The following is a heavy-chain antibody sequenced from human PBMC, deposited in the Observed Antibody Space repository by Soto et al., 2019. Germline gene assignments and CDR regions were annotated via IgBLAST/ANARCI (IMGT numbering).Heavy chain of an antibody. CDR1: GYTFTSNH. CDR2: INPSSGST. D-gene: IGHD3-3*01. V-gene: IGHV1-46*03. J-gene: IGHJ4*02. Sequence: ASVKVSCKASGYTFTSNHVHWVRQAPGQGLEWMGTINPSSGSTTYAQKFQGRVTMTRDTSTSTVYMELSSLRSEDTAVYYCARDRFLEWLSLDYRGQGTLGTVSS. CDR3: ARDRFLEWLSLDY.